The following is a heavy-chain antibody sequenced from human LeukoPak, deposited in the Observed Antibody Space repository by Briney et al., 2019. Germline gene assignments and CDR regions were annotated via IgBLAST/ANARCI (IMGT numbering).Heavy chain of an antibody. J-gene: IGHJ4*02. V-gene: IGHV4-59*01. Sequence: SETLSLTCTVSGGSISTYYWSWIRQPPGKGLEWIGDIYYSGSTNYNPSLKSRVTISVDTSKNQFSLKLSSVTAADTAVYYCARGRIAVAGTKNYFDYWGQGTLVTVSS. CDR2: IYYSGST. CDR3: ARGRIAVAGTKNYFDY. D-gene: IGHD6-19*01. CDR1: GGSISTYY.